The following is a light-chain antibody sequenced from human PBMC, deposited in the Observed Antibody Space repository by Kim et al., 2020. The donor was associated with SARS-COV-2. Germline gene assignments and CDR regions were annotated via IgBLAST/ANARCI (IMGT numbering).Light chain of an antibody. Sequence: EIVLTQSPATLSLSPGERAALSCRASQSVSSSYLAWYQQKPGQAPRLLIYGASSRATGIPDRFSGSGSGTDFTLTITRLEPDDFAVYYCQQYGPPPLTFGGGTKVDIK. CDR3: QQYGPPPLT. J-gene: IGKJ4*01. CDR1: QSVSSSY. V-gene: IGKV3-20*01. CDR2: GAS.